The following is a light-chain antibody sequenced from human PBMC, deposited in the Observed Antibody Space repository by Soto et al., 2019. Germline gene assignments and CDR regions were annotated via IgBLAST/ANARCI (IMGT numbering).Light chain of an antibody. CDR1: ISDVGGYNF. Sequence: QSALTQPASVSGSPGQSITISCTGTISDVGGYNFVSWYQQHPGKAPKLMIYDVSNRPSGVSNRFSGSKSGNTASLTISGLQAEDEADYYCSSYTSSNTLEVVFGGGTKVTVL. CDR2: DVS. V-gene: IGLV2-14*03. CDR3: SSYTSSNTLEVV. J-gene: IGLJ2*01.